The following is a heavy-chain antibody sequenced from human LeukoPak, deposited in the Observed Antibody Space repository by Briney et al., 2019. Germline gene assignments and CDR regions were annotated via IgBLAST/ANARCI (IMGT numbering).Heavy chain of an antibody. CDR3: ARMGGYSGYATH. CDR1: GGSISSFY. J-gene: IGHJ4*02. Sequence: SETLSLTCTVSGGSISSFYWSWIRQPPGKGLEWIGYIHYSGSNNYNPSLKSRVTISLDTTNNHFSLKLSSVTAADTAVYYCARMGGYSGYATHWGQGTLVTVSS. CDR2: IHYSGSN. D-gene: IGHD5-12*01. V-gene: IGHV4-59*08.